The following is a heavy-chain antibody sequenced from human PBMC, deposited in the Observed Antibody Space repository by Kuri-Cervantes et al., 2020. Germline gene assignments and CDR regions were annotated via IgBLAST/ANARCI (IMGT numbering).Heavy chain of an antibody. V-gene: IGHV1-24*01. Sequence: ASVKVSCKVSGYTLTELSMHWVRQAPGKGLEWMGGFDPEDGETIYAQKFQGRVTMTEDTSTDTAYMELSSLRSEDTAVYYCARGRWGLLWFGELLRREGNWFDPWGQGTLVTVSS. J-gene: IGHJ5*02. CDR3: ARGRWGLLWFGELLRREGNWFDP. D-gene: IGHD3-10*01. CDR2: FDPEDGET. CDR1: GYTLTELS.